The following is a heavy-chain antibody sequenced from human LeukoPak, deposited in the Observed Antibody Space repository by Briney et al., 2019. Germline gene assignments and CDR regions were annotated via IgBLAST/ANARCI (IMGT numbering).Heavy chain of an antibody. CDR2: ISSSGSYI. CDR3: AREQWQDY. D-gene: IGHD6-19*01. V-gene: IGHV3-21*01. Sequence: LRLSWAAAGFTVSSNSVNCVRHPPGEWLEWVLSISSSGSYIYYADTVKCRFTISRDNAKNSLYLHMNSLRAEDTAVYYCAREQWQDYWGQGTLVTVSS. CDR1: GFTVSSNS. J-gene: IGHJ4*02.